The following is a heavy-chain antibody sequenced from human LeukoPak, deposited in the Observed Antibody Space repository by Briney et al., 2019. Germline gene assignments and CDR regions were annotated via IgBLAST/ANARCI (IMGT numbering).Heavy chain of an antibody. D-gene: IGHD3-9*01. J-gene: IGHJ4*02. CDR3: ARPSSLRYFDWSLQAPDY. Sequence: PSETLSLTCAVYGGSFSGYYWSWIRQPPGKGLEWIGEINHSGSTNYNPSLKSRVTISVDTSKNQFSLKLSSVTAADTAVYYCARPSSLRYFDWSLQAPDYWGQGTLVTVSS. V-gene: IGHV4-34*01. CDR1: GGSFSGYY. CDR2: INHSGST.